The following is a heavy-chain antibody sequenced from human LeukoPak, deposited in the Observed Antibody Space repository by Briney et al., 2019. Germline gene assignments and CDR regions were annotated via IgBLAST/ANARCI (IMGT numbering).Heavy chain of an antibody. CDR1: GYTLTELS. CDR3: ATSRVRFAGVRDYYYYGMDV. V-gene: IGHV1-24*01. J-gene: IGHJ6*02. Sequence: ASVKVSCKVSGYTLTELSMHWVRQAPGKGLEWMGSFDPEDGETIYAQKFQGRVTMTEDTSTDTAYMELSSLRSEDTAVYYCATSRVRFAGVRDYYYYGMDVWGQGTTVTVSS. D-gene: IGHD3-16*01. CDR2: FDPEDGET.